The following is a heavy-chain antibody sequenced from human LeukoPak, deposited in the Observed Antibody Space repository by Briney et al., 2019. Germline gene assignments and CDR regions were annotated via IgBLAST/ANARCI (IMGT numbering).Heavy chain of an antibody. J-gene: IGHJ4*02. CDR2: ITYRGSG. V-gene: IGHV4-34*01. CDR1: NGFDSYY. D-gene: IGHD3-10*01. CDR3: ARGVTMVRGVISNFDY. Sequence: SETLSLTCAVYNGFDSYYMTIVRQPPGKGLEWVGEITYRGSGNYNPSLKGRATISINVSQRQFSLSLRSVTAADTAVYYCARGVTMVRGVISNFDYWGQGTLVTVSS.